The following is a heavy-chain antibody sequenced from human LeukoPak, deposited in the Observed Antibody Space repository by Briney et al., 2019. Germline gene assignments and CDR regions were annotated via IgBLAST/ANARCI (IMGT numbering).Heavy chain of an antibody. Sequence: PSETLSLTCTVSGGSISSSSYYWGWIRQPPGKGLEWIGSIYYSGSTYYNPSLKSRVTISVDTSKNQFSLKLSSVTAADTAVYYCASDLTHDFWSGYYFRYFDYWGQGTLVTVSS. J-gene: IGHJ4*02. CDR1: GGSISSSSYY. D-gene: IGHD3-3*01. V-gene: IGHV4-39*07. CDR3: ASDLTHDFWSGYYFRYFDY. CDR2: IYYSGST.